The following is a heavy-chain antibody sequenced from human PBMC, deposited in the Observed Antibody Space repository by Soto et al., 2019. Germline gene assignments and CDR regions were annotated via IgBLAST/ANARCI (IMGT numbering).Heavy chain of an antibody. D-gene: IGHD3-16*02. J-gene: IGHJ4*02. V-gene: IGHV4-30-4*02. CDR3: ARAPYDYVWGSYRYGFDY. Sequence: SDTLSLTCTVSGGSISSGDYYWSWIRQPPGKGLEWIGYIYYSGSTYYNPSLKSRVTISVDTSKNQFSLKLSSVTAADTAVYYCARAPYDYVWGSYRYGFDYWGQGTLVTVSS. CDR1: GGSISSGDYY. CDR2: IYYSGST.